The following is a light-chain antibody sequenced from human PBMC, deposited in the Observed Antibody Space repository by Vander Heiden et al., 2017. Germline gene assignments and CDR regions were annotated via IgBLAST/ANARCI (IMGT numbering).Light chain of an antibody. CDR3: QQDNNCPRT. J-gene: IGKJ1*01. V-gene: IGKV3-15*01. CDR2: GAS. CDR1: QSVSSN. Sequence: EIVMTQSPATLSVSPGERATLSCRASQSVSSNLAWYQQKTGQAPRLLIYGASTRATGIPARFSGSGSGTEFTLTISSLQSEDFAVYYCQQDNNCPRTFGQGTKVEIK.